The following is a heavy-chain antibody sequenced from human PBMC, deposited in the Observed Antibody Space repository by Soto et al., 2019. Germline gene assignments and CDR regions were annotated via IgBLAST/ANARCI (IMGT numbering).Heavy chain of an antibody. CDR3: VKDEYIRDYYDSSGYPHFDY. CDR1: GFTFSSYA. CDR2: ISSNGGST. D-gene: IGHD3-22*01. Sequence: QSGGSLRLSCSASGFTFSSYAMHWVRQAPGKGLEYVSAISSNGGSTYYADSVKGRFTISRDNSKNTLYLQMSSLRAEDTAVYYCVKDEYIRDYYDSSGYPHFDYWGQGTLVTVSS. J-gene: IGHJ4*02. V-gene: IGHV3-64D*06.